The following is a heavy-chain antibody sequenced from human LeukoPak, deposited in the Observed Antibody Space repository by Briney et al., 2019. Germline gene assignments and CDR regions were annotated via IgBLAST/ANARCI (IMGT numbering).Heavy chain of an antibody. Sequence: SETLSLTCTVSGDSISSTNYYWGWLRQPPGKGLEWIGSIYYSGTTYYKPSLKSRVTISVDTPKNQFSLKLTSVTAADTAVYYCGREQTPFDYWGQGTLVTVSS. CDR2: IYYSGTT. D-gene: IGHD4-23*01. CDR3: GREQTPFDY. CDR1: GDSISSTNYY. J-gene: IGHJ4*02. V-gene: IGHV4-39*02.